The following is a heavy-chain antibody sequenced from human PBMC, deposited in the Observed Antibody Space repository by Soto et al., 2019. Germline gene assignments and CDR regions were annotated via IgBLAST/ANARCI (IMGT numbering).Heavy chain of an antibody. CDR1: GGTFSSYA. J-gene: IGHJ6*02. D-gene: IGHD5-12*01. CDR3: ARDRVATIDYYYYGMDV. CDR2: IIPIFGTA. V-gene: IGHV1-69*13. Sequence: SVKVSCKASGGTFSSYAISWVRQAPGQGLEWMGGIIPIFGTANYAQKFQGRVTITADESTSTAYMELSSLRSEDTAVYYCARDRVATIDYYYYGMDVWGQGTTVTVSS.